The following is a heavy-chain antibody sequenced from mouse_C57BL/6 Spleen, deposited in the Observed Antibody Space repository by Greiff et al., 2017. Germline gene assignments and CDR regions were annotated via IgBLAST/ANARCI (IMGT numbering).Heavy chain of an antibody. D-gene: IGHD2-2*01. Sequence: EVMLVESGGGLVQPGGSLSLSCAASGFTFTDYYMSWVRQPPGKALEWLGFIRNKANGYTTEYSASVKGLLTISRDNSQSILYLQMHALRAEDSATYYCASLYYGYDEGFAYWGQGTLVTVSA. CDR3: ASLYYGYDEGFAY. J-gene: IGHJ3*01. V-gene: IGHV7-3*01. CDR2: IRNKANGYTT. CDR1: GFTFTDYY.